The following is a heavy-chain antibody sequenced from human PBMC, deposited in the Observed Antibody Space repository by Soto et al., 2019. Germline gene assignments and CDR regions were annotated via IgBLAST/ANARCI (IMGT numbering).Heavy chain of an antibody. Sequence: GESLKISCQGSGYSFTSYWIGWVRQMPGKGLKWMGIIYPGDSDTRYSPSFQGQVTISADKSISTAYLQWSSLKASDTAMYYCARRLAAAGTFSDYYYMDVWGKGTTVTVSS. D-gene: IGHD6-13*01. J-gene: IGHJ6*03. V-gene: IGHV5-51*01. CDR3: ARRLAAAGTFSDYYYMDV. CDR1: GYSFTSYW. CDR2: IYPGDSDT.